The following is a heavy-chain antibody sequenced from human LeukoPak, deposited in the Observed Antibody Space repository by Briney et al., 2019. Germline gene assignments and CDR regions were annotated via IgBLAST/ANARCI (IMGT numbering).Heavy chain of an antibody. V-gene: IGHV3-53*01. CDR3: ARGDDSGYYDYFDY. D-gene: IGHD3-22*01. CDR1: GGSISSSNW. J-gene: IGHJ4*02. CDR2: IYTGGNT. Sequence: TSETLSLTCAVSGGSISSSNWWSWVRQPPGKGLEWVSTIYTGGNTYYAASVKGRLTISRDFSKNTVSLHMNSLRAEDTAMYYCARGDDSGYYDYFDYWGQGALVTVSS.